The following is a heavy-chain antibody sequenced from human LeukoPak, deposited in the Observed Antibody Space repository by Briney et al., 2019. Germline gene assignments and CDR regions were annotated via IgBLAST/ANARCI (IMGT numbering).Heavy chain of an antibody. CDR3: ARAMSVSYYAIDY. D-gene: IGHD1-26*01. J-gene: IGHJ4*02. V-gene: IGHV3-33*08. CDR1: GITFSSYG. Sequence: GKSLRLSCVGSGITFSSYGMHGGRQAPGKGLEWVAVIWYDGSYKYYADSVKGRFTISRDNSKNTLYLQMNSLRAEDTAVYYCARAMSVSYYAIDYWGQGTLVTVSS. CDR2: IWYDGSYK.